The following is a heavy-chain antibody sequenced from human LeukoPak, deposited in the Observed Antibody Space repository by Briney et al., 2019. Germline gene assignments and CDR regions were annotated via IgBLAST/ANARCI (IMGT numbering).Heavy chain of an antibody. J-gene: IGHJ5*02. CDR2: IKQDGSEK. V-gene: IGHV3-7*01. CDR1: GFTFSSYW. Sequence: GGSLRLSCAASGFTFSSYWMSWVRQAPGKGLEWVANIKQDGSEKYYVDSVKGRFTISRDNAKNSLYLQMNSLRAEDTAVYYCARDLITMVRGVQNWFDPWGQGTLVTVSS. D-gene: IGHD3-10*01. CDR3: ARDLITMVRGVQNWFDP.